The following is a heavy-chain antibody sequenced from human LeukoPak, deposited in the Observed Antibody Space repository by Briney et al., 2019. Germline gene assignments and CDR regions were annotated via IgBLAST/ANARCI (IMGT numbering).Heavy chain of an antibody. D-gene: IGHD5-18*01. CDR1: GGPFGVYY. J-gene: IGHJ6*03. V-gene: IGHV4-34*01. CDR2: FNHSGST. CDR3: ARRSMELWFSSGYYYRDV. Sequence: AETLSPTCPVLGGPFGVYYWSWIGQPPEKGLEWSGVFNHSGSTNSNPTLKSRVSISVETTTNQFSLMLSSVTAADTAVYYCARRSMELWFSSGYYYRDVWGKGTTVTVSS.